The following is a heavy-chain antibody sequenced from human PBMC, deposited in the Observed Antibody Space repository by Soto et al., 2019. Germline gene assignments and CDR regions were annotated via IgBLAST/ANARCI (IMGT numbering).Heavy chain of an antibody. CDR3: GRGASGSYRLDY. CDR2: INSDGSST. CDR1: GFTFSSYW. V-gene: IGHV3-74*01. J-gene: IGHJ4*02. Sequence: EVQLVESGGGLVQPGGSLRLSCAASGFTFSSYWMHWDRQAPGKGLVWVSRINSDGSSTNYADSVKGQFTISRDNAKNTLYLQMNSLRAEDTVVYYCGRGASGSYRLDYWGQGTLVTVSS. D-gene: IGHD3-10*01.